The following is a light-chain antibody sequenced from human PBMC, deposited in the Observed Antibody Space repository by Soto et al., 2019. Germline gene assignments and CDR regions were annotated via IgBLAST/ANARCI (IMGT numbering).Light chain of an antibody. CDR2: EVN. V-gene: IGLV2-23*02. J-gene: IGLJ1*01. Sequence: QSVLTQPSSVSGSRGQSVTISCTGTRGDLGSYNLVSWYQHHPDKAPKLLIFEVNKRPSGISTRFSGSKSGGTASLTISGLQADDEGDYYCYSYAGSNTYVFGTGTKVTVL. CDR1: RGDLGSYNL. CDR3: YSYAGSNTYV.